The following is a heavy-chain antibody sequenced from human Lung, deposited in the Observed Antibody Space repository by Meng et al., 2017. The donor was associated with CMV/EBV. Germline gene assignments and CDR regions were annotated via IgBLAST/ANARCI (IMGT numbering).Heavy chain of an antibody. D-gene: IGHD1-7*01. Sequence: SETLSLTCTVPGYSISSGYYWGWIRQPPGKGLEWIGSIYHSGSTYYNPSLKSRVTISVDTSKNQFSLKLSSVTAADTAVHYCARDNWNYDQKLFDYWGQGTRVTGSS. CDR3: ARDNWNYDQKLFDY. CDR1: GYSISSGYY. J-gene: IGHJ4*02. V-gene: IGHV4-38-2*02. CDR2: IYHSGST.